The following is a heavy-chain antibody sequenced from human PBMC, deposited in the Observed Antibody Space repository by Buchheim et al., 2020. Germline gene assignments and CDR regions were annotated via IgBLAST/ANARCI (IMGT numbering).Heavy chain of an antibody. Sequence: QVQLQQWGAGLLKPSETLSLTCAVYGGSFSGYYWTWIRQPPEKGLEWIGEINHSGSTNYNPSLKSRVTISVDTSKKQFSLKLSSVTAADTAVYYCARGRDRTYYYYYYGMDVWGQGTT. CDR3: ARGRDRTYYYYYYGMDV. CDR2: INHSGST. CDR1: GGSFSGYY. V-gene: IGHV4-34*01. J-gene: IGHJ6*02.